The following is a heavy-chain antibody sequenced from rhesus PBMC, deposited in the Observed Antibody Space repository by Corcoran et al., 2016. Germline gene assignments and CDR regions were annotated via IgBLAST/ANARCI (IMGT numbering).Heavy chain of an antibody. CDR1: GGSFSGYY. V-gene: IGHV4-165*01. J-gene: IGHJ4*01. CDR2: ISGSSGST. D-gene: IGHD1-44*02. CDR3: ARDRMGGDFDY. Sequence: QVQLQESGPGLVKPSETLSLTCAVSGGSFSGYYWGWIRQPPGKGLEWIGYISGSSGSTDYNPSLKSRVTISTDTSKNQFSLKLSSVTAADTAVYYCARDRMGGDFDYWGQGVLVTVSS.